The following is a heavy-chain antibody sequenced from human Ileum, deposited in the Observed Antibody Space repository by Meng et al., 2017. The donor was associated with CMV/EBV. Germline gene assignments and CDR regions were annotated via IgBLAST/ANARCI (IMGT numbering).Heavy chain of an antibody. V-gene: IGHV4-34*01. CDR2: INHGGSS. CDR3: ARASPQRRFLSY. J-gene: IGHJ4*02. Sequence: LQQGGAGLLKPSETLSLMCAVYGGSFSEYHWSWIRQPPGKGLEWIGEINHGGSSNYNPSLKSRVTISVDRSRNQVSLKLTSVTAADTAVYYCARASPQRRFLSYWGQGTLVTVSS. D-gene: IGHD3-3*01. CDR1: GGSFSEYH.